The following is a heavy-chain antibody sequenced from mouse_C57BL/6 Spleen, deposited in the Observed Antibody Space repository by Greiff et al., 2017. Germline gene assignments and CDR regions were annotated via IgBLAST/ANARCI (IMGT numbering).Heavy chain of an antibody. V-gene: IGHV1-58*01. D-gene: IGHD2-5*01. J-gene: IGHJ4*01. CDR2: IYLGNGYT. CDR1: GYTFTSYG. CDR3: AKTYYSNYAMDD. Sequence: EVQLQQSGAELVRPGSSVKMSCKTSGYTFTSYGINWVKQRPGQGLEWIGYIYLGNGYTEYNEKFKGKATLTSDTSSSTAYMQLSSLTSEDSAIYVCAKTYYSNYAMDDWGQGPSVTVSS.